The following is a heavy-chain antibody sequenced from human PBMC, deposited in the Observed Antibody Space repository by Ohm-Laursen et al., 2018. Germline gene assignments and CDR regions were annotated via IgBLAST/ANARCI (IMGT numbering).Heavy chain of an antibody. D-gene: IGHD3-3*01. CDR3: ARGGRVVEWSYGEFFFDF. J-gene: IGHJ4*02. V-gene: IGHV4-59*01. CDR2: IYSSGNT. Sequence: TLSLTCTVSGGSISNYYWSWIRQPPGKGLQWLGYIYSSGNTNYDPSLQNRFTMSVDTSKSQFSLTVTSVTAADTAIYFCARGGRVVEWSYGEFFFDFWGQGSRVTVSP. CDR1: GGSISNYY.